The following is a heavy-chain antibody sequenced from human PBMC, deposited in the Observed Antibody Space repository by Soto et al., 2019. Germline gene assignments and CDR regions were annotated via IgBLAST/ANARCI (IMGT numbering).Heavy chain of an antibody. CDR1: GDSISTFY. V-gene: IGHV4-59*01. CDR2: VYYTGST. CDR3: ARGPTVRNYADDSSDYFYFFDY. Sequence: NPSETLSLTCTVSGDSISTFYWGWMRQSPGKELEWIGYVYYTGSTNYNPSLKSRVTISVDRSKNQFSLKLTSANAADTAVYYCARGPTVRNYADDSSDYFYFFDYWGQGTQVTVSS. J-gene: IGHJ4*02. D-gene: IGHD3-22*01.